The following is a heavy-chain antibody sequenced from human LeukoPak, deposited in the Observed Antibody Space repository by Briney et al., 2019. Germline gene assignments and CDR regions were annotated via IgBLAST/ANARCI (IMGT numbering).Heavy chain of an antibody. CDR3: AKDRGGAYYESSVDI. J-gene: IGHJ3*02. Sequence: PGGSLRLSCAASGFSFSNYGIHWVRQAPGKGLEWVAVISYDGNNKYHADSVKGRFTISRDNSKNTLYLQMNSLRAEDTAVYYCAKDRGGAYYESSVDIWGQGTMVTVSS. D-gene: IGHD3-22*01. CDR2: ISYDGNNK. V-gene: IGHV3-30*18. CDR1: GFSFSNYG.